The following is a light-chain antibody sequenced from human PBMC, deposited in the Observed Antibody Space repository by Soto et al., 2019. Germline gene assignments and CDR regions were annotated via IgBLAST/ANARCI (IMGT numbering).Light chain of an antibody. V-gene: IGLV1-40*01. J-gene: IGLJ1*01. CDR2: GNS. Sequence: QAVVTQPPSVSGAPGQRVTISCTGSSSNIGAGYDVHWYQQLPGTAPKLLIYGNSNRPSGVPDRFSGSKSGTSASLAITGLQGEDEADYYCKSYDSSLSGYVFGTGTKLTVL. CDR3: KSYDSSLSGYV. CDR1: SSNIGAGYD.